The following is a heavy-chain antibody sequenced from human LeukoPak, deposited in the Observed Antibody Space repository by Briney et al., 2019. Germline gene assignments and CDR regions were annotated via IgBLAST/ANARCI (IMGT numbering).Heavy chain of an antibody. J-gene: IGHJ5*02. CDR1: GGSISSSSYY. V-gene: IGHV4-39*07. CDR3: ARVRDGDYGYIGFDP. CDR2: IYYSGST. D-gene: IGHD4-17*01. Sequence: LETLSLTCTVSGGSISSSSYYWGWIRQPPGKGLEWIGSIYYSGSTYYNPSLKSRVTISVDTSKNQFSLKLSSVTAADTAVYHCARVRDGDYGYIGFDPWGQGTLVTVSS.